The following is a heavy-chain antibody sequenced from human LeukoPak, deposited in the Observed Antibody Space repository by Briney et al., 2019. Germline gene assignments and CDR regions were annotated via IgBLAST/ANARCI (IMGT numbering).Heavy chain of an antibody. J-gene: IGHJ4*02. D-gene: IGHD3-10*01. CDR1: GFTFSSYA. CDR2: ISGSGGSA. CDR3: ASTPSVWFVVHGSN. V-gene: IGHV3-23*01. Sequence: GGSLRLSCAASGFTFSSYAMSWVRQAPGKGLEWVSAISGSGGSAYYADSVKGRFTISRDNSKNTLYLQMNSLRAEDTAVYYCASTPSVWFVVHGSNWGQGTLVTVSS.